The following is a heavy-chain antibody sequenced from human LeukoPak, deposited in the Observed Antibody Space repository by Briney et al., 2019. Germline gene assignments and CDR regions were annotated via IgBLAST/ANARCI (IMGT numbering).Heavy chain of an antibody. CDR1: GFTFSSYS. CDR3: ARDRRYYGSGSYQPVDY. D-gene: IGHD3-10*01. Sequence: GGSLRLSCAASGFTFSSYSMNWVRQAPGKGLEWVSSISSSSSYIYYADSVKGRFTISRDNANNSLYLQMNSLRAEDTAVYYCARDRRYYGSGSYQPVDYWGQGTLVTVSS. V-gene: IGHV3-21*01. CDR2: ISSSSSYI. J-gene: IGHJ4*02.